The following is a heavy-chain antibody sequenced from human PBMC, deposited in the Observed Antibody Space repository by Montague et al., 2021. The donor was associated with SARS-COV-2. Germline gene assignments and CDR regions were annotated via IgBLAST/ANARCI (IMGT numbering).Heavy chain of an antibody. CDR2: ITNSGST. Sequence: SETLSLTCSVSGASMRTYYWTWIRESPGRGLERIGDITNSGSTNYNPSLKSRATISLDTSKTQFSLKLTSVTTADTALYYCARDLGWGRWYIDPWGRGTLVTVSS. CDR1: GASMRTYY. CDR3: ARDLGWGRWYIDP. V-gene: IGHV4-59*03. J-gene: IGHJ2*01. D-gene: IGHD1-26*01.